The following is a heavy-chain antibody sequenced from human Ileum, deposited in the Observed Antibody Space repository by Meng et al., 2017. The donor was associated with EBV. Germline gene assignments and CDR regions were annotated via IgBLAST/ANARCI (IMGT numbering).Heavy chain of an antibody. CDR3: VYPQSNSGWYPDL. Sequence: QVTLKESGPTPVKPTQTLTLTCTFSGFSLRTSGVGVSWIRQSPGKALEWLALIYWDDDRRYNPPLKSRLTITKDTPRNQVVLTMTNMDPMDTATYFCVYPQSNSGWYPDLWGQGALVTVSS. V-gene: IGHV2-5*02. J-gene: IGHJ5*02. CDR1: GFSLRTSGVG. D-gene: IGHD6-19*01. CDR2: IYWDDDR.